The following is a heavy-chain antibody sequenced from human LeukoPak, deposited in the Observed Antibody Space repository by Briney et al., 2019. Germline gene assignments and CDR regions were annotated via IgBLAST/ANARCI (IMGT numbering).Heavy chain of an antibody. CDR2: IIPIFGTA. CDR1: GGTFSSYA. D-gene: IGHD5-12*01. V-gene: IGHV1-69*05. Sequence: SVKVSCKASGGTFSSYAISWVRQAPGPGLEWMGRIIPIFGTANYAQKFQGRVTITTDESTSTAYMELSSLRSEDTAVYYCARDVSGYDPDTRFDYWGQGTLVTVSS. CDR3: ARDVSGYDPDTRFDY. J-gene: IGHJ4*02.